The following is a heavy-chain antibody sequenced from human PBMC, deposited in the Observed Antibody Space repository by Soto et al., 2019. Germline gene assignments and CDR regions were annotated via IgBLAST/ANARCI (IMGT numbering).Heavy chain of an antibody. Sequence: EVQLVASGGGLVQPGGSLRLSCAASGLTVSNSYMNWVRQAPGEGLEWVSILYSDGTTYYADSVKGRFTISRDNSKNTLYLQMHSLRADDTAVYYCARDTTVTTPTYFASWGQGTLVIVSS. D-gene: IGHD4-17*01. CDR2: LYSDGTT. CDR1: GLTVSNSY. CDR3: ARDTTVTTPTYFAS. V-gene: IGHV3-66*01. J-gene: IGHJ4*02.